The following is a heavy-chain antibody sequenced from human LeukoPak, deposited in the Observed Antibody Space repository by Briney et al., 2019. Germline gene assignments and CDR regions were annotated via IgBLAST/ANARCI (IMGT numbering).Heavy chain of an antibody. Sequence: SGPTQMQPTQTLTLTGTFPGFSVRTRGVGVGWIRQPPGKALEWLALIYWDDDKRYSPSLKSRLTIPKDTSKNQVVLTMTNMDPVDTATYYCAHNQRWLQFSERNWFDPWGQGALVTVSS. D-gene: IGHD5-24*01. J-gene: IGHJ5*02. CDR2: IYWDDDK. CDR1: GFSVRTRGVG. CDR3: AHNQRWLQFSERNWFDP. V-gene: IGHV2-5*02.